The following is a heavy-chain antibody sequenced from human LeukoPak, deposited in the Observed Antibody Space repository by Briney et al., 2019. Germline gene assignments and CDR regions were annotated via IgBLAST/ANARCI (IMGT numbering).Heavy chain of an antibody. D-gene: IGHD6-13*01. CDR2: ISWDSSYT. V-gene: IGHV3-11*06. Sequence: GGSLRLSCAASGFTFSDYYMSWIRQAPGRGLEWVSYISWDSSYTSYADSVKGRFTISRDNSKNTLYLQMNSLRAEDTAVYYCARDGVAAADPFDYWGQGTLVTVSS. CDR1: GFTFSDYY. J-gene: IGHJ4*02. CDR3: ARDGVAAADPFDY.